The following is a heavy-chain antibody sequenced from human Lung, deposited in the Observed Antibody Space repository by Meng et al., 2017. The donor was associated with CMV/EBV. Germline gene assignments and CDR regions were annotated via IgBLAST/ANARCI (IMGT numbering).Heavy chain of an antibody. J-gene: IGHJ6*01. CDR2: INPNSSGT. V-gene: IGHV1-2*02. D-gene: IGHD2-2*01. Sequence: ASXXVSXKASGYTFTGYYMHWVRQAPGQGLEWMGWINPNSSGTNYAQKFQGRVTMTRNTSISTAYMELSRLRSDDTAVYYCARACSSTSCYPYYYYYYGMDVWXQGTTVTVSS. CDR3: ARACSSTSCYPYYYYYYGMDV. CDR1: GYTFTGYY.